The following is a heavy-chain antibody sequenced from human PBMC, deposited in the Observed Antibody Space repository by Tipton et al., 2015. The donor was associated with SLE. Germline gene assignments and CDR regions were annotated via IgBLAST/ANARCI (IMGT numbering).Heavy chain of an antibody. CDR3: ARAPQWEPPSFDI. CDR1: GYTFITYT. V-gene: IGHV1-18*01. D-gene: IGHD1-26*01. J-gene: IGHJ3*02. Sequence: QLVQSGPEVKKPGASVKVSCKGSGYTFITYTMSWVRQAPGQGLEWMGWISTYNGNTNYAQKFQGRVTMTTDTSTSTAYMELRSLRSDDTAVYYCARAPQWEPPSFDIWGQGTMVTVSS. CDR2: ISTYNGNT.